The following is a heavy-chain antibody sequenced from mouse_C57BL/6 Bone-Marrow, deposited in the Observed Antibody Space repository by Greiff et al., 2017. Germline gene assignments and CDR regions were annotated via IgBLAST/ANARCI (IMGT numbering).Heavy chain of an antibody. V-gene: IGHV1-54*01. J-gene: IGHJ3*01. Sequence: VQLQQSGAELVRPGTSVKVSCKASGYAFTNYLIEWVKQRPGQGLEWIGVINPGSGGTNYNEKFKGKATLTADKSSSTAYMQLSSLTSEDSAVSFCAREGLRRGSWFAYWGQGTLVTVSA. CDR2: INPGSGGT. CDR3: AREGLRRGSWFAY. CDR1: GYAFTNYL. D-gene: IGHD2-4*01.